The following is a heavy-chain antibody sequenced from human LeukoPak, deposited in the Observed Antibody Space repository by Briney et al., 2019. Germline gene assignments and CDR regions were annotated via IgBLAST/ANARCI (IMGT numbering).Heavy chain of an antibody. CDR3: ARAVGNSEDFDY. CDR1: GFIVSSNY. V-gene: IGHV3-74*01. CDR2: IKSDGSST. D-gene: IGHD4-23*01. J-gene: IGHJ4*02. Sequence: GGSLRLSCAASGFIVSSNYMSWVRQVPGKGLVWVSRIKSDGSSTSYADSVKGRFTISRDNAKNTLYLQMNSLRAEDTAVYYCARAVGNSEDFDYWGQGTLVTVSS.